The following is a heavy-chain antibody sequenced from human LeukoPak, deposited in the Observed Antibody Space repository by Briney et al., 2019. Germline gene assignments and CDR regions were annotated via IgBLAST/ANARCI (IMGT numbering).Heavy chain of an antibody. CDR2: INHSGST. CDR1: GGSISSSGYY. CDR3: AREYSYGYFPFDY. J-gene: IGHJ4*02. D-gene: IGHD5-18*01. Sequence: PSETLSLTCTVSGGSISSSGYYWGWIRQPPGKGLEWIGEINHSGSTNYNPSLKSRVTISVDTSKNQFSLKLSSVTAADTAVYYCAREYSYGYFPFDYWGQGTLVTVSS. V-gene: IGHV4-39*07.